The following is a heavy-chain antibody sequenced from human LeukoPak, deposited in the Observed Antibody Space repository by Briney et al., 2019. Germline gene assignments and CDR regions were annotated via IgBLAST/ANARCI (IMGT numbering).Heavy chain of an antibody. V-gene: IGHV4-31*03. D-gene: IGHD2-15*01. CDR2: IYYSGSP. CDR3: ALGYCGGGSCYAREYFQH. J-gene: IGHJ1*01. Sequence: SETLSHTCTVSGGSISSGGYYWTWIRQHPGKGLEWIGYIYYSGSPYYNPSLKSRVTISVDTSKNQFSLRLSSVTAADTAVYYCALGYCGGGSCYAREYFQHWGQGTLVTVSS. CDR1: GGSISSGGYY.